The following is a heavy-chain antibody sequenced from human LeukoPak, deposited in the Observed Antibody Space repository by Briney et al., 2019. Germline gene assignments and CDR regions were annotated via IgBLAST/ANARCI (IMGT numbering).Heavy chain of an antibody. CDR2: IYYSGST. Sequence: SDTLSLTCTVSGGSISSYYWSWIRQPPGKGLEWIGYIYYSGSTNYNPSLKSRVTISVDTSKNQFSLKLSSVTAADTAVYYCARHLAFSYYYMDVWGKGTTVTVSS. CDR1: GGSISSYY. CDR3: ARHLAFSYYYMDV. J-gene: IGHJ6*03. V-gene: IGHV4-59*08.